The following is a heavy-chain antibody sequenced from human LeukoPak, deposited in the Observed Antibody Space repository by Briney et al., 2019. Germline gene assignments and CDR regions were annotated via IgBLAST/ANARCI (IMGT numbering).Heavy chain of an antibody. V-gene: IGHV3-9*01. CDR2: ISWSSGSI. CDR1: GFTFDDYA. Sequence: PGGSLRLSCAASGFTFDDYAMHWVRQAPGKGLQWVSGISWSSGSINYADSVKGRFTISRDNAKNSLYLQMNSLRAEDTALYFCTKDSGSFHFDYWGQGTLVTVSS. CDR3: TKDSGSFHFDY. J-gene: IGHJ4*02. D-gene: IGHD1-26*01.